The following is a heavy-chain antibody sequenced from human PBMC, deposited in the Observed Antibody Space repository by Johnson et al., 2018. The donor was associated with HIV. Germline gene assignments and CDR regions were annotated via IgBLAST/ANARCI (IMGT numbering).Heavy chain of an antibody. CDR2: IKRKTDGGTT. CDR3: TTDLPYCSGHDCYNAFDL. CDR1: GFTFSNVW. D-gene: IGHD2-15*01. Sequence: VQLVESGGGLVQPGGSLKVSCAASGFTFSNVWMHWVRQAPGKGLESVGRIKRKTDGGTTDYAAPVKGKFTISRDDSKNTLYLEMNSLKTEDTAVYYCTTDLPYCSGHDCYNAFDLWGQGTTVIVSS. J-gene: IGHJ3*01. V-gene: IGHV3-15*01.